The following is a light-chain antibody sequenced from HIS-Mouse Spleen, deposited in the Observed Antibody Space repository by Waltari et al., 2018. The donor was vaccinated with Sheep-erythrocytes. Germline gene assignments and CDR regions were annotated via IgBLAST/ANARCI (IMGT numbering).Light chain of an antibody. V-gene: IGLV2-14*01. CDR1: SSDVGGYNY. CDR3: SSYTSSSTLV. CDR2: EVS. J-gene: IGLJ3*02. Sequence: QSALTQPAYVSGSPGQSITISCPGTSSDVGGYNYVPWYQQHPGKAPKLMIYEVSNRPSGVSNRFSGSKSGNTASLTISGLQAEDEADYYCSSYTSSSTLVFGGGTKLTVL.